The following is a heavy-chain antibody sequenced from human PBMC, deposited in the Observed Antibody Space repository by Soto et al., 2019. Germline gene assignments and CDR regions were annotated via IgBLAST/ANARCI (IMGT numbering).Heavy chain of an antibody. CDR3: AGQWVGAGGS. V-gene: IGHV4-39*01. J-gene: IGHJ5*02. Sequence: QLQLQESGPGLVKPSETLSLTCTVSGGSISSTSYNWGWLRQPPGKGLEWIGSIYYSGNTYYNPSLNSRVTMAADMSKNRSSPNLTTVTAADTAVYYCAGQWVGAGGSCGQGTVVVVSA. D-gene: IGHD1-26*01. CDR2: IYYSGNT. CDR1: GGSISSTSYN.